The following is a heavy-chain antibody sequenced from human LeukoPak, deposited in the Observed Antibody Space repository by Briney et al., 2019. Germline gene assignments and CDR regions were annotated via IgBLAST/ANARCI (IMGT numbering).Heavy chain of an antibody. CDR1: GGSISSGDYY. V-gene: IGHV4-30-4*01. CDR2: IYYSGST. J-gene: IGHJ6*02. D-gene: IGHD3-10*01. CDR3: ARDRDYYYGVDV. Sequence: SETLSLTCTVSGGSISSGDYYWSWIRQPPGKGLEWIGYIYYSGSTYYNPSLKSRVTISVDTSKNQFSLKLSSVTAADTAVYYCARDRDYYYGVDVWGQGTTVIVSS.